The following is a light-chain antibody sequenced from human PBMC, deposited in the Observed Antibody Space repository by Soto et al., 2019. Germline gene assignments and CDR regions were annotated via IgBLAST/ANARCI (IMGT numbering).Light chain of an antibody. CDR2: DVS. V-gene: IGLV2-14*01. J-gene: IGLJ1*01. CDR1: RSDVGGYNY. CDR3: SSYTSSSTHYV. Sequence: QSVLTQPASVSRSPGQSITISCTGTRSDVGGYNYVSWYQQHPGKAPKLMIYDVSNRPSGVSNRFSGSKSGNTASLTISGLQAEDEADYYCSSYTSSSTHYVFGTGTKLTVL.